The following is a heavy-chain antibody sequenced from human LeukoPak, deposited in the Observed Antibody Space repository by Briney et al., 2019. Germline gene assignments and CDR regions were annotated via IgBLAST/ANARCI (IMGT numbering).Heavy chain of an antibody. J-gene: IGHJ4*02. Sequence: SAVTVSFTAAGYSFTIYSIHWVRQAPAQGLEWMGIINPSGDSTSYAQKFQGRVTMTRDTSTSTVYMELSSLRSEDTAVYYCARTLSGSGSSHWGQGTLVTVSS. CDR3: ARTLSGSGSSH. CDR2: INPSGDST. CDR1: GYSFTIYS. D-gene: IGHD3-10*01. V-gene: IGHV1-46*01.